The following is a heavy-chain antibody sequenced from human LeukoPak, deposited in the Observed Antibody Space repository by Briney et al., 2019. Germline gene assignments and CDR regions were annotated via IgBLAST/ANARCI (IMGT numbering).Heavy chain of an antibody. Sequence: SETLSLTCTVSGGSFSSYYWTWIRQPPGKGLEWIGYIDHSGTTNYNPSLESRVSISSDTSKNQFSLELSSVTAADTAVYYCARLKATVSIHAYFDSWGQGTLVTVSS. V-gene: IGHV4-59*01. D-gene: IGHD4-17*01. J-gene: IGHJ4*02. CDR2: IDHSGTT. CDR3: ARLKATVSIHAYFDS. CDR1: GGSFSSYY.